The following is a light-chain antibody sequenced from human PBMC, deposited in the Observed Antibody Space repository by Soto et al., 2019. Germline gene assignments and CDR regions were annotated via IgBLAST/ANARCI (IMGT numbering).Light chain of an antibody. V-gene: IGLV2-11*01. CDR3: ATWDDRRSTCV. Sequence: QSALTQPGSVSGSPGQSVTISCTGTSSDVGGYNYVSWYQQHPGKAPKLLIYGHNYRPSGVSDRFSGSKSGTTASLAISGLRSDDEADDYCATWDDRRSTCVFGTGTKLTVL. CDR1: SSDVGGYNY. CDR2: GHN. J-gene: IGLJ3*02.